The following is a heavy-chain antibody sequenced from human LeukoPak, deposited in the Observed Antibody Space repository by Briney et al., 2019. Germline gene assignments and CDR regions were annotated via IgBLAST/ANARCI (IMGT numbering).Heavy chain of an antibody. CDR3: TRVSGGYDLSDY. J-gene: IGHJ4*02. Sequence: GGSLRLSCAASGFSFSSFWMSWVRQAPGKGLEWVANIRKDGSLKYYVDSVEGRFTISRDNAKNSLYLQMNTLRADDTAVYYCTRVSGGYDLSDYWGQGTLVTVSS. CDR2: IRKDGSLK. D-gene: IGHD3-3*01. V-gene: IGHV3-7*03. CDR1: GFSFSSFW.